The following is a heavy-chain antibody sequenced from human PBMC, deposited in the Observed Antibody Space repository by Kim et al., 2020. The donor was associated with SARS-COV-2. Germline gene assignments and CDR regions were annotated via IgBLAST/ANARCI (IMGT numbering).Heavy chain of an antibody. D-gene: IGHD6-13*01. Sequence: SETLSLTCTVSGGSISSGDYYWSWIRQPPGKGLEWIGYIYYSGSTYYNPSLKSRVTISVDTSKNQFSLKLSSVTAADTAVYYCARADEYSSSWFPVLDYWGQGTLVTVSS. J-gene: IGHJ4*02. CDR2: IYYSGST. CDR3: ARADEYSSSWFPVLDY. CDR1: GGSISSGDYY. V-gene: IGHV4-30-4*01.